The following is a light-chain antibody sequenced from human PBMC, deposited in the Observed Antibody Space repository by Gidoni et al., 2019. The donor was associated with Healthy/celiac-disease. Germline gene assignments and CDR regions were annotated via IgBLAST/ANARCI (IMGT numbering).Light chain of an antibody. CDR3: AAWDDSLNGAV. J-gene: IGLJ2*01. CDR2: SNN. V-gene: IGLV1-44*01. CDR1: RPNIGSNT. Sequence: VLTQPPSASGTPGQRVTISFPGSRPNIGSNTVNWYQQLPGTAPKLLIYSNNQRPSGVPDRFSGSKSGTSASLAISGLQAEDEADYYCAAWDDSLNGAVFGGGTKLTVL.